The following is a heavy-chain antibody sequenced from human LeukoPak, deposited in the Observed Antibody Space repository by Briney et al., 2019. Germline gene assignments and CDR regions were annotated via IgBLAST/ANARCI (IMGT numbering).Heavy chain of an antibody. D-gene: IGHD4-11*01. CDR1: GFTFNDHS. CDR3: VSLVSLNYEGYFDL. CDR2: ISRTGQTI. Sequence: GGSLRLSCAAAGFTFNDHSFRWVRQAPGKGLEWVSYISRTGQTIFYEDSVKGRFSISRDSAKNSVYLQMTSLRVVDTDVYYCVSLVSLNYEGYFDLWGQGTLVTVSS. V-gene: IGHV3-48*01. J-gene: IGHJ5*02.